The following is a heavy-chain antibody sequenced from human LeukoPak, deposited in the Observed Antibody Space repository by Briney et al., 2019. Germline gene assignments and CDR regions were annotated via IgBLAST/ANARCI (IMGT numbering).Heavy chain of an antibody. CDR3: ARVPRIAVAGHFRGDSNWFDP. V-gene: IGHV1-18*01. J-gene: IGHJ5*02. CDR2: RSIYNGNT. D-gene: IGHD6-19*01. CDR1: GYDFINYG. Sequence: GASVKVSCKASGYDFINYGISWVRQAPGQGLEWMGWRSIYNGNTDYKLQGRVTMTTDTSTSTAYMELRSLRSEDTAVYYCARVPRIAVAGHFRGDSNWFDPWGQGTLVTVSS.